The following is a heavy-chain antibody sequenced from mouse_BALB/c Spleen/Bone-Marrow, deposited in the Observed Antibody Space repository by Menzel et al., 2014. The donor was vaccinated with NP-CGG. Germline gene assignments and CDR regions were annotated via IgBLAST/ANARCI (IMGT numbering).Heavy chain of an antibody. J-gene: IGHJ3*01. CDR3: ARTAY. CDR2: IDPSDSKT. V-gene: IGHV1-69*02. Sequence: QVQLKHSGAELVKPGAPVKLSCKASGYTFTDYWMNWVKQRPGRGLEWIGRIDPSDSKTHYNQKFKDKATLTVDKSSTTAYIQLSNLTSEDSAVYYCARTAYWGQRTLVTVSA. CDR1: GYTFTDYW.